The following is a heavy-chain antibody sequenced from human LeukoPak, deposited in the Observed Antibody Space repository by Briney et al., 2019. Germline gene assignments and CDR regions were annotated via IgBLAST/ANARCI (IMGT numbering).Heavy chain of an antibody. Sequence: SETLSLTCTVSGDSISSSSYYWGWIRPPQGKGLEWIGSIYYSGSPYYNPTLKSRVTISVDTSNNRFSLKLSSVTAADTAVYYCARHGYSGSYFDYWGQGTLVTVSS. CDR3: ARHGYSGSYFDY. D-gene: IGHD1-26*01. J-gene: IGHJ4*02. CDR2: IYYSGSP. CDR1: GDSISSSSYY. V-gene: IGHV4-39*01.